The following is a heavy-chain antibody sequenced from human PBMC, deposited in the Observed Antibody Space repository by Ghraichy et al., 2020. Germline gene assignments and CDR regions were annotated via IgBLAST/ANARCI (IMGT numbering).Heavy chain of an antibody. V-gene: IGHV3-43*02. CDR1: GFTFDDYP. D-gene: IGHD4-11*01. CDR2: ISGDGGST. J-gene: IGHJ5*02. CDR3: AKDFSPDYSNYAGWLDP. Sequence: GESLNISCAASGFTFDDYPMHWVRQAPGKGLEWVCLISGDGGSTYYADSVKGRFTISRDNSKNSLYVQMNSLRTEDTALYYCAKDFSPDYSNYAGWLDPWGQGTLVTVSS.